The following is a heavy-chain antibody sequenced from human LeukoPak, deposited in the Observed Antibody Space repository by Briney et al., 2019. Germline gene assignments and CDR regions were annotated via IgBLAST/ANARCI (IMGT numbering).Heavy chain of an antibody. D-gene: IGHD3-22*01. CDR2: IYPGGTT. CDR3: ASGAGDSYNYYSMDV. CDR1: GFTVSSDH. Sequence: GGSLTLSCAASGFTVSSDHMTWVRQAPGKGPEWVSAIYPGGTTYYADSVKGRFIMSRDNSKNTLYLQMSYLRAEDTAVYYCASGAGDSYNYYSMDVWGQGTTVTVSS. J-gene: IGHJ6*02. V-gene: IGHV3-66*01.